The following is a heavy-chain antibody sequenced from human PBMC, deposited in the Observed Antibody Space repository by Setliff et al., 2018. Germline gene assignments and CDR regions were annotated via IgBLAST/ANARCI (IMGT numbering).Heavy chain of an antibody. CDR2: ISSNGGST. CDR3: ARSLPFASVAGTGCDY. CDR1: GFTFSSYA. V-gene: IGHV3-64*02. J-gene: IGHJ4*02. Sequence: GGSLRLSCAASGFTFSSYAMHWVRQAPGKGLEYVSAISSNGGSTYYADSVKGRFTISRDNAKNSLYLQMNSLRAEDTAVYYCARSLPFASVAGTGCDYWGQGTLVTVSS. D-gene: IGHD6-19*01.